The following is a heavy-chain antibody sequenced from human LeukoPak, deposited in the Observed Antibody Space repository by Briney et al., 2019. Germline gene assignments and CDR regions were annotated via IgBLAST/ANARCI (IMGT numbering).Heavy chain of an antibody. D-gene: IGHD2-15*01. CDR1: GGSISSYY. CDR2: IYYSGST. V-gene: IGHV4-59*01. CDR3: ARKVVVAAREPYFDY. Sequence: PETLSLTCTVSGGSISSYYWSWIRQPPGKGLEWIGYIYYSGSTNYNPSLKSRVTISVDTSKNQFSLKLSSVTAADTAVYYCARKVVVAAREPYFDYWGQGTLVTVSS. J-gene: IGHJ4*02.